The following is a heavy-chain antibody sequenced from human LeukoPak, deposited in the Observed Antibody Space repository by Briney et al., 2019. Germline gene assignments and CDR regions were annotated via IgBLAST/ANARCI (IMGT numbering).Heavy chain of an antibody. D-gene: IGHD3-10*01. Sequence: ASVKVSCKASGYTFTRYYVHWVRQAPGQGLEWMGIINPSGGSTTYAQKFQGRATMTRDTSTSTVYMELSSLRSEDTAVYYCAREGVIEYYAPGSFAHWFDPWGQGTLVTVSS. CDR2: INPSGGST. J-gene: IGHJ5*02. V-gene: IGHV1-46*01. CDR1: GYTFTRYY. CDR3: AREGVIEYYAPGSFAHWFDP.